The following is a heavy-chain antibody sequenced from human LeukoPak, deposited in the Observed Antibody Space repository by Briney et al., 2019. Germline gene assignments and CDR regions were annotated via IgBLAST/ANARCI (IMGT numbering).Heavy chain of an antibody. D-gene: IGHD3-10*01. CDR3: ASSPLSLLWFGESPFTDWFDP. J-gene: IGHJ5*02. V-gene: IGHV4-4*07. CDR1: GGSISSYY. Sequence: PSETLSLTCTVSGGSISSYYWSWIRQPAGKGLEWIGRIYTSGSTNYNPSLKSRVTMSVDTSKNQFSLKLSSVTAADTAVYYCASSPLSLLWFGESPFTDWFDPWGQGTLVTVSS. CDR2: IYTSGST.